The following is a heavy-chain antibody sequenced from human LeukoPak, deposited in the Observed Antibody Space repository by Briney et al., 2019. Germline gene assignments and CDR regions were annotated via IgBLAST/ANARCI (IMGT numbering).Heavy chain of an antibody. J-gene: IGHJ5*02. D-gene: IGHD2-15*01. CDR3: ATETECSGGTCYSYGWFDP. V-gene: IGHV4-61*01. Sequence: SETLSLTCTVSGDSVSSGLNKWSWIRQPPGKGLEWIGDISYSGSATYNPSLRSRVTISVDTSTNQFSLTLGSVTAADTAVYYCATETECSGGTCYSYGWFDPWGQGTQVIVSS. CDR2: ISYSGSA. CDR1: GDSVSSGLNK.